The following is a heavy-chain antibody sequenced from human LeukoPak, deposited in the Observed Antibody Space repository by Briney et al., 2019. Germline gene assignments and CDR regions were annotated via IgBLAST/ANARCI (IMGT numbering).Heavy chain of an antibody. CDR3: ARHRKDIGFDS. Sequence: GESLKISCKGSGYSFSSYWIGGVRQMPGKGLEWMGIIYPDDSDTRYSPSFQGQVTISADKSISTAYLQWSSLKASDTAMYYCARHRKDIGFDSWGQGTLVTVSS. CDR1: GYSFSSYW. V-gene: IGHV5-51*01. D-gene: IGHD2-15*01. CDR2: IYPDDSDT. J-gene: IGHJ4*02.